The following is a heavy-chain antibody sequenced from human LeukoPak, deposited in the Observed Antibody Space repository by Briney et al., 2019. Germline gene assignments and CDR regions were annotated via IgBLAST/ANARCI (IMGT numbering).Heavy chain of an antibody. D-gene: IGHD3-10*01. CDR3: ARGYGVLDY. J-gene: IGHJ4*02. CDR2: ISSSSSII. V-gene: IGHV3-48*01. CDR1: GFTFSSYS. Sequence: GGSLRLSCAASGFTFSSYSMNWVRQAPGKGLEWVSYISSSSSIIYYADSVKGRFTISRDNAKNSLYLQMNSLRAEDTAVYYCARGYGVLDYWGQGTLVTVSS.